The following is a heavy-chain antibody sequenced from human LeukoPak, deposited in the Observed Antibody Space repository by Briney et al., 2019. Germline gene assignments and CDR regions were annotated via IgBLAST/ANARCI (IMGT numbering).Heavy chain of an antibody. CDR1: GGSFSGYY. CDR2: INHSGST. CDR3: AKSNGYGLVDI. Sequence: SETLSLTCAVYGGSFSGYYWSWIRQPPGKGLEWIGEINHSGSTNYNPSLRSRVTISLDTSRNQFSLKLNSVTAADTAVYYCAKSNGYGLVDIWGQGIMVTVSS. J-gene: IGHJ3*02. V-gene: IGHV4-34*01. D-gene: IGHD3-10*01.